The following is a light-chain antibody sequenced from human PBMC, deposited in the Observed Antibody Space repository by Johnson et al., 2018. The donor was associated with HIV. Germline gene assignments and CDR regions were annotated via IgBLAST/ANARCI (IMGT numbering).Light chain of an antibody. J-gene: IGLJ1*01. V-gene: IGLV1-51*02. CDR2: ENN. Sequence: QSVLTQPPSVSAAPGQKVTISCSGSSSNIGNNYVSWYQQLPGTAPKLLIYENNKRPSGIPDRFSGSKSGTSATLGITGLQTGDEADYYCGTWDSSLSAGYVFGTGTKVTLL. CDR3: GTWDSSLSAGYV. CDR1: SSNIGNNY.